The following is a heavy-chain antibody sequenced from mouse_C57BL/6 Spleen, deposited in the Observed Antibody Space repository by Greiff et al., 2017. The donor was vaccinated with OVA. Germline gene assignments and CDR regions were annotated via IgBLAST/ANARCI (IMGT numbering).Heavy chain of an antibody. J-gene: IGHJ2*01. Sequence: EVKLMESGGGLVQPGGSLKLSCAASGFTFSDYYMYWVRQTPEKRLEWVAYISNGGGSTYYPDTVKGRFTISRDNAKNTLYLQMSRLKSEDTAMYYCARDYYGYYFDYWGQGTTLTVSS. CDR3: ARDYYGYYFDY. D-gene: IGHD1-1*01. CDR2: ISNGGGST. CDR1: GFTFSDYY. V-gene: IGHV5-12*01.